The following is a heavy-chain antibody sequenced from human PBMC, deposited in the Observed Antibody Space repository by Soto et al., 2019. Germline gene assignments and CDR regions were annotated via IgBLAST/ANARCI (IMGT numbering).Heavy chain of an antibody. CDR3: GSGNVRELLDF. V-gene: IGHV4-4*02. Sequence: SETLSLTCVVSDGSISTYDWWTWVRQPPGKGLEWIGKMFHSGGADYSPSLKSRVTISADSSKNHFSLRLTAVTAADTAVYYCGSGNVRELLDFWARGTSDPVSA. CDR2: MFHSGGA. J-gene: IGHJ4*02. D-gene: IGHD1-1*01. CDR1: DGSISTYDW.